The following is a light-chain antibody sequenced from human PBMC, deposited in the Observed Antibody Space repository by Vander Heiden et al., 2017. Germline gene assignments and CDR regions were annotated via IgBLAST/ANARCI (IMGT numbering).Light chain of an antibody. CDR2: QDN. J-gene: IGLJ3*02. Sequence: SYDVTQPPLVSVSPGPTASLTCSGDKLGDKYACWYQQKPGQSPVLVIYQDNKRPSGIPERFSGSTSGNTATLTISGTQPMDEADYYCQAWDNNIVVFGEGTKLTVL. V-gene: IGLV3-1*01. CDR3: QAWDNNIVV. CDR1: KLGDKY.